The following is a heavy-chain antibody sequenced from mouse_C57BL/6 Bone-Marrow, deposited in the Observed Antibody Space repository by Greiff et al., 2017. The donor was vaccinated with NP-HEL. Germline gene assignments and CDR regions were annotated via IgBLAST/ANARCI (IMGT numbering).Heavy chain of an antibody. CDR2: IDPETGGT. CDR3: TRPETWFAD. V-gene: IGHV1-15*01. CDR1: GYTFTDYE. J-gene: IGHJ3*01. Sequence: VQLVESGAELVRPGASVTLSCKASGYTFTDYEMHWVKQTPVHGLEWIGAIDPETGGTAYNQKFKGKAILTADKSSSTAYMELRSLTSEDSAVYYSTRPETWFADWGQGTLVTVSA.